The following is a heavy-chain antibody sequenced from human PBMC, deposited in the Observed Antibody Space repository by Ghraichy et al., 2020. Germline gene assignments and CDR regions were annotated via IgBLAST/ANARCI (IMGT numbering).Heavy chain of an antibody. V-gene: IGHV3-13*01. D-gene: IGHD3-10*01. Sequence: GGSLRLSCAASGFTFSSYDMHWVRQATGKGLEWVSAIGTAGDTYYPGSVKGRFTISRENAKNSLYLQMNSLRAGDTAVYYCARVHSGRGGDWYFDLWGRGTLVTVSS. CDR2: IGTAGDT. CDR1: GFTFSSYD. CDR3: ARVHSGRGGDWYFDL. J-gene: IGHJ2*01.